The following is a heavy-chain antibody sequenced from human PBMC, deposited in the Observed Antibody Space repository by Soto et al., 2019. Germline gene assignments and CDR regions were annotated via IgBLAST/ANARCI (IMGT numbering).Heavy chain of an antibody. CDR2: ISWNSGSI. CDR1: GFTFDDYA. Sequence: EVQLVESGGGLVQPGRSLRLSCAASGFTFDDYAMNWVRQTPGKGLEWVSGISWNSGSIGYADSVKGRFTISRDNAKNCLYLQMNSLRAEDTAFYYCAKDMTVTAAGTKGFDYWGQGTLVTVSS. J-gene: IGHJ4*02. D-gene: IGHD6-25*01. CDR3: AKDMTVTAAGTKGFDY. V-gene: IGHV3-9*01.